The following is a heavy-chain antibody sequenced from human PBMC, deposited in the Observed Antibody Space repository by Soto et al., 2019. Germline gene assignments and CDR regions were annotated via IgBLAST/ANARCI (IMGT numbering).Heavy chain of an antibody. CDR3: AKDMWFGELPQLAYYYYGMDV. J-gene: IGHJ6*01. Sequence: GGSLRLSCAASGFTFSSYGMHWVRQAPCKGLEWVAVISYDGSNKYYADSVKGRFTISRDNSKNTLYLQMNSLRAEDTAVYYCAKDMWFGELPQLAYYYYGMDVWGQGTTVTVS. CDR2: ISYDGSNK. CDR1: GFTFSSYG. V-gene: IGHV3-30*18. D-gene: IGHD3-10*01.